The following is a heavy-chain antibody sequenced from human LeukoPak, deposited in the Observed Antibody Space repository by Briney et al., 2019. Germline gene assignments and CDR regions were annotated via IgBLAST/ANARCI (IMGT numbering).Heavy chain of an antibody. CDR3: ARDYHESIAAFNWFDP. Sequence: GSSVKVSCKASGGTFSSYAISWVRQAPGQGLEWMGGIIPIFGTANYAQKFQVRVTITTDESTSTAYMELSSLRSEDTAVYYCARDYHESIAAFNWFDPWGQGTLVTVSS. J-gene: IGHJ5*02. CDR1: GGTFSSYA. D-gene: IGHD6-6*01. V-gene: IGHV1-69*05. CDR2: IIPIFGTA.